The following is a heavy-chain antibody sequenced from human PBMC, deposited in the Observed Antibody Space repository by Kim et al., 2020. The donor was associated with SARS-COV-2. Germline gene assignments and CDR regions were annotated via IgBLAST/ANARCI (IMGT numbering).Heavy chain of an antibody. D-gene: IGHD3-10*01. V-gene: IGHV3-30*03. CDR3: SRGGYYHYLDYYYYGMDV. Sequence: KGRFTISRDNSKNTLYLQMNSLRAEDTAVYYCSRGGYYHYLDYYYYGMDVWGQGTTVTVSS. J-gene: IGHJ6*02.